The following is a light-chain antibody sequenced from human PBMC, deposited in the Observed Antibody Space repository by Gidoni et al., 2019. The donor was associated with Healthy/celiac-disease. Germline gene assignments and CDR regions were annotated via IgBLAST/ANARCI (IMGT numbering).Light chain of an antibody. CDR2: DAS. Sequence: EIVLTQSPATLSLSPGERATLSCRASQSVSSYLAWYQQKPGQAPRLLIYDASHRATGIPARFSGSGFGTDFTLTISSLEPEDFAVYYCHQRSNWPYTFGQGTKLEIK. CDR1: QSVSSY. J-gene: IGKJ2*01. CDR3: HQRSNWPYT. V-gene: IGKV3-11*01.